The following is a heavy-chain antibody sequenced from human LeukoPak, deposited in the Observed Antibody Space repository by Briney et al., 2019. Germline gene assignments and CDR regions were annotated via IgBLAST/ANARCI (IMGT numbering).Heavy chain of an antibody. V-gene: IGHV3-74*01. CDR2: INSDGSTI. CDR3: ARAGSFRFDY. J-gene: IGHJ4*02. D-gene: IGHD3-16*02. CDR1: GFTFSTSW. Sequence: PGGSLRLSRAASGFTFSTSWVHWVRQAPGKGLVWVSRINSDGSTIDYADSVRGRFTISRDNAKNTLYLQMNSLRVEDTATYYCARAGSFRFDYWGQGTLVTVSS.